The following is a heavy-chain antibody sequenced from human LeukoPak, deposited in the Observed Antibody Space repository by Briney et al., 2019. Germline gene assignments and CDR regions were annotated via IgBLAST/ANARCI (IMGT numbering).Heavy chain of an antibody. V-gene: IGHV3-23*01. CDR2: ISGSGGST. CDR3: AKDGSRFGELLRNWFDP. D-gene: IGHD3-10*01. Sequence: PGGSLRLSCAASGFTFSSYAMSWVRQAPGKGLEWVSAISGSGGSTYYADSVKGQFTISRDNSKNTLYLQMNSLRAEDTAVYYCAKDGSRFGELLRNWFDPWGQGTLVTVSS. J-gene: IGHJ5*02. CDR1: GFTFSSYA.